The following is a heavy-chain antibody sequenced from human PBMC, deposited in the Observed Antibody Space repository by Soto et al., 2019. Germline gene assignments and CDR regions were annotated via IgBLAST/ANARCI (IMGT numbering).Heavy chain of an antibody. D-gene: IGHD3-22*01. CDR1: CGSIRSTSSY. J-gene: IGHJ4*02. Sequence: SGTPFLTCTFSCGSIRSTSSYWAWVRPPPWKGLEWVGSIYYLGNTYYNPSLGSRVTISVDTSKNQFSLKLSSVTAADTAVFYCAGLYPYESSGYHLDYWSQGTLVTVSS. CDR2: IYYLGNT. CDR3: AGLYPYESSGYHLDY. V-gene: IGHV4-39*01.